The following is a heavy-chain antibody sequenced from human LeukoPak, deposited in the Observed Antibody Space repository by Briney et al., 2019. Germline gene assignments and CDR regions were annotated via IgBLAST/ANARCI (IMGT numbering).Heavy chain of an antibody. J-gene: IGHJ4*02. Sequence: PSGTLSLTCGVSGGSISSNNWWSWVRQPPGKGLEWIGEIYLSGSTNYNPSLKNRVTISIDESKNQFSLRLSSVTAADTAVYYCARVITMVRGIRTVYYFDYWGQGALVTVSS. V-gene: IGHV4-4*02. CDR3: ARVITMVRGIRTVYYFDY. CDR1: GGSISSNNW. D-gene: IGHD3-10*01. CDR2: IYLSGST.